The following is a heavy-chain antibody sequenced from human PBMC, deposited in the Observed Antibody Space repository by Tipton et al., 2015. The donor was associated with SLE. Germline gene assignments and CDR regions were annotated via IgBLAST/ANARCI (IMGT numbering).Heavy chain of an antibody. Sequence: TLSLTCTVSGGSISGSSYYWGWIRQPPGKGLEWIGSIYYSGSTYYNPSLKSRVTISVDTSKNQFSLKLSSVTAADTAVYYCARRGGWAHYYYYGMDVWGQGTTVTVSS. CDR1: GGSISGSSYY. V-gene: IGHV4-39*07. CDR2: IYYSGST. CDR3: ARRGGWAHYYYYGMDV. D-gene: IGHD6-19*01. J-gene: IGHJ6*02.